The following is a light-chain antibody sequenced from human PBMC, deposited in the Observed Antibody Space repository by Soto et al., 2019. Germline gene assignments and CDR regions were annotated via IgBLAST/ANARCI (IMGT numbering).Light chain of an antibody. V-gene: IGKV3-15*01. CDR2: GAS. CDR3: QQYSNWPIT. Sequence: EIVMTQSPATLSVSPGERATLSCRASQSVSSNLAWYQQKPGQAPGLLIYGASTRATVIPARFSGSGSGTEFTLTISSLQSEDFAVYYCQQYSNWPITFGPGTKWISN. J-gene: IGKJ3*01. CDR1: QSVSSN.